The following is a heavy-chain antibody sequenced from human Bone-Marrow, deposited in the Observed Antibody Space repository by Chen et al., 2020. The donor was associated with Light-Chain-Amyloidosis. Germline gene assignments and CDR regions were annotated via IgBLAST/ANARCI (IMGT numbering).Heavy chain of an antibody. CDR2: ISGRGGSR. CDR1: GFAFSSYA. Sequence: EVQLVESGGGLLQRGGSLRLSCAASGFAFSSYAMSWVRQAPGKGLVWVSIISGRGGSRYYGDSVKGRLTISRDNSKNALFLQMNSLRAEDTAVYYCAKDISYDDILPGYPADAFDIWGQGTMVTVSS. V-gene: IGHV3-23*04. J-gene: IGHJ3*02. CDR3: AKDISYDDILPGYPADAFDI. D-gene: IGHD3-9*01.